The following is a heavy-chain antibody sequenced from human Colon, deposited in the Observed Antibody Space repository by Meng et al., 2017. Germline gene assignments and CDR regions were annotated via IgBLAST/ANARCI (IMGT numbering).Heavy chain of an antibody. CDR3: TRGLATIPHFDY. Sequence: RVEAGAGVKKPGSSVKVTCKTSGGSFNTYGINWVRQAPKQGLEWMGGIIPMFPKTNYAQKFEGRLTITADESTSTAYMELSSLRSEDTAVYYCTRGLATIPHFDYWGQGTLVTVSS. V-gene: IGHV1-69*01. CDR1: GGSFNTYG. CDR2: IIPMFPKT. J-gene: IGHJ4*02. D-gene: IGHD5-24*01.